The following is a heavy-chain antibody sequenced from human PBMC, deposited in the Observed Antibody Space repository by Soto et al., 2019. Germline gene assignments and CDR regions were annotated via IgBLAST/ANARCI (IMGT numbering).Heavy chain of an antibody. D-gene: IGHD3-22*01. CDR2: IVVGSGNT. CDR1: GLTFTSSA. J-gene: IGHJ4*02. Sequence: SVKVSCKASGLTFTSSAVQWVRQARGQRLEWIGWIVVGSGNTNYAQKFQERVTITRDMSTSTAYMELSSLRSEDTAVYYCARPKDYDDCLDSWGQGTLVTVSS. V-gene: IGHV1-58*01. CDR3: ARPKDYDDCLDS.